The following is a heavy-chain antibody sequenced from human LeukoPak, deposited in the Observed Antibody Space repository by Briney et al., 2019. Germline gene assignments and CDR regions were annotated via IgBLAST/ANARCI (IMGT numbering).Heavy chain of an antibody. CDR1: GDSVSSNSAA. CDR3: ARTTGHFDY. V-gene: IGHV6-1*01. J-gene: IGHJ4*02. CDR2: TYHRSKWYS. Sequence: SQTPSLTCAISGDSVSSNSAAWNWIRQSPSRGLEWLGRTYHRSKWYSESALSLKGRITVNPDTSKNQFSLQLNSVGPEDTAVYYCARTTGHFDYWGQGTLVTVSS. D-gene: IGHD2-8*02.